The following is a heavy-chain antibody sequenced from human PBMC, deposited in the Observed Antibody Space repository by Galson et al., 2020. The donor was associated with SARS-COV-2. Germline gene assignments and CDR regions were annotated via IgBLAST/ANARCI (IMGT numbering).Heavy chain of an antibody. D-gene: IGHD2-2*02. Sequence: SSVTVSCKTSGRTFSSYAINWVRQAPRQGLEWMGGITPLFGTTNYAQNFQGRVTITADRFTTTAYMELSSLRSEDTAVYYFAWVQVPPTIRSANYYRDVGGKGTTVTVSS. J-gene: IGHJ6*03. CDR1: GRTFSSYA. V-gene: IGHV1-69*06. CDR3: AWVQVPPTIRSANYYRDV. CDR2: ITPLFGTT.